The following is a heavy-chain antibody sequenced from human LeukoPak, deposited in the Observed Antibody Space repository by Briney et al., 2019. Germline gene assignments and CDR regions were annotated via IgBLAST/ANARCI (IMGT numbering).Heavy chain of an antibody. D-gene: IGHD3-22*01. CDR1: GGTFSSYA. Sequence: SVKVSCKASGGTFSSYAISWVRQAPGQGLEWMGGIIPIFGTANYAQKFQGRVTITADESTSTAYMELSSLRSEDTAVYYCARAVDSSGYYIYYYGMDVWGQGTTVTVSS. CDR3: ARAVDSSGYYIYYYGMDV. V-gene: IGHV1-69*13. J-gene: IGHJ6*02. CDR2: IIPIFGTA.